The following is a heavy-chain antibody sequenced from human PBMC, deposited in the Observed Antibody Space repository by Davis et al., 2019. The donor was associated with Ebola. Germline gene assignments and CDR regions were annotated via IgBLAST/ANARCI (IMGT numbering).Heavy chain of an antibody. D-gene: IGHD3-22*01. CDR2: IGTHDGDT. V-gene: IGHV1-18*01. Sequence: ASVKVSCKASGYPFTSYGISWVRQAPGQGLEWMGWIGTHDGDTHYAQKARGRVTMTTDTSTRTAYMELRSLRPDDTAIYYCARGIWHYDSTGSLNYYYYGMDVWGQGTSVTVSS. CDR3: ARGIWHYDSTGSLNYYYYGMDV. J-gene: IGHJ6*02. CDR1: GYPFTSYG.